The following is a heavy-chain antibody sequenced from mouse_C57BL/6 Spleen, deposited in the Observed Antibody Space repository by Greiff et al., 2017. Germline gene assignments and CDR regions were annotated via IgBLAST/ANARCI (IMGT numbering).Heavy chain of an antibody. Sequence: EVQLQQSGPELVKPGASVKISCKASGYTFTDYYMNWVKQSHGKSLEWIGDINPNNGGTSYNQKFKGKATLTVDKSSSTAYMELRSLTSEDSAVYYCARGGQGPFDYWGQGTTLTVSS. CDR3: ARGGQGPFDY. V-gene: IGHV1-26*01. D-gene: IGHD3-3*01. CDR2: INPNNGGT. J-gene: IGHJ2*01. CDR1: GYTFTDYY.